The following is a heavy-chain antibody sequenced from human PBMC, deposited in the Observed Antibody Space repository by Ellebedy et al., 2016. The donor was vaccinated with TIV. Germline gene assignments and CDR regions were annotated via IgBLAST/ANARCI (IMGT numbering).Heavy chain of an antibody. J-gene: IGHJ4*02. Sequence: KVSCKVSGYDFTDYWIGWVRQMPGKGLESMGIIYPGDSDTRYRPSFEGQVTIPADKSVTTAYLEWSSLKASDTAMYYCARHLGYADYEIDYWGQGTLVTVSS. V-gene: IGHV5-51*01. CDR2: IYPGDSDT. D-gene: IGHD4-17*01. CDR3: ARHLGYADYEIDY. CDR1: GYDFTDYW.